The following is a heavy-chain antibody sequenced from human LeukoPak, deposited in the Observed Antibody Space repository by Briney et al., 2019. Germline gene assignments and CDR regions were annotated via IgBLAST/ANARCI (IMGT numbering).Heavy chain of an antibody. Sequence: SETLSLTCAVYGGSFSGYYWSWIRQPPGKGLEWIGEINHSGSTNYNPSLKSRVTISVDTSKNQFSLKLSSVTAADTAVYYCARSGEMGDGMDVWGQGTTVTVSS. D-gene: IGHD3-16*01. CDR3: ARSGEMGDGMDV. CDR1: GGSFSGYY. V-gene: IGHV4-34*01. J-gene: IGHJ6*02. CDR2: INHSGST.